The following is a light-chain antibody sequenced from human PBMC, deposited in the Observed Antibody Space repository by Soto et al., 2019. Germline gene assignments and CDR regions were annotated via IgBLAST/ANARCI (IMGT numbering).Light chain of an antibody. V-gene: IGKV3-15*01. J-gene: IGKJ2*01. Sequence: EIVMTQSPATLSVSPGERATPSCRASQTVASNLAWYQQKPGQAPRLLIHGSSTRATGVPARFSGSGSGTEFTLTISSLQSEDFAVYYCQQYHNWPPQYTFGQGTNLQI. CDR2: GSS. CDR1: QTVASN. CDR3: QQYHNWPPQYT.